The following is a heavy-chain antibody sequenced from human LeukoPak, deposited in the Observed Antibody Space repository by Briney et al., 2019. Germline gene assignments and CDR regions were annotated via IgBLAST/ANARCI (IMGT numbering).Heavy chain of an antibody. J-gene: IGHJ5*02. CDR2: ISAYNGNT. Sequence: GASVKVSCKASGYTFTSYGISWVRQAPGQGLEWMGWISAYNGNTNYAQKLQGRVTMTTDTSTSTDYMELRSLRSDDTAVYYCARDGPPYCSGGSCYYVAWGQGTLVTVSS. CDR3: ARDGPPYCSGGSCYYVA. V-gene: IGHV1-18*01. D-gene: IGHD2-15*01. CDR1: GYTFTSYG.